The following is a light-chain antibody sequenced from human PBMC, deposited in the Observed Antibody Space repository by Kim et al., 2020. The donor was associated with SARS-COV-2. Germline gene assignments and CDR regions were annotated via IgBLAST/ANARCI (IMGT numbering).Light chain of an antibody. CDR2: HAS. Sequence: QGERATSSCRASQSVNNNYVSWYQQKPGQAPRRLSYHASRRAPGIPDRFSGSGSGTDFTLTISRLEPEDFAVYYCQQYAYLRTFGQGTKVDIK. CDR3: QQYAYLRT. J-gene: IGKJ1*01. CDR1: QSVNNNY. V-gene: IGKV3-20*01.